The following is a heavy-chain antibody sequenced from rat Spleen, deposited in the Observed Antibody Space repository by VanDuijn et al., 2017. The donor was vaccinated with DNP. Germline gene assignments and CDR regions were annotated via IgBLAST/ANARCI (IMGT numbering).Heavy chain of an antibody. V-gene: IGHV3-1*01. J-gene: IGHJ2*01. CDR2: INYSGGT. CDR3: ARWRIGPHYFDY. CDR1: AYSITTNY. Sequence: EVQLQESGPGLVKPSQSLSLTCSVTAYSITTNYWGWIRKFPGNKMEWVGHINYSGGTSYNPSLQSRISITRDTSKNQFFLHLNSVSTDDTATYYCARWRIGPHYFDYWGQGVMVTVSS. D-gene: IGHD1-11*01.